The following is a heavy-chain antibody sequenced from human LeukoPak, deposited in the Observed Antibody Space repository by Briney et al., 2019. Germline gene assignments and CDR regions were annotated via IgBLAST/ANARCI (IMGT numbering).Heavy chain of an antibody. CDR3: ARASAYYYMDV. CDR2: ISSSSSYI. J-gene: IGHJ6*03. CDR1: GFTFSSYS. V-gene: IGHV3-21*05. Sequence: GGSLRLSCAASGFTFSSYSMNWIRQAPGKGLEWVSYISSSSSYIYYADSVKGRFTISRDNAKNSLYLQMNSLRSDDTAVYYCARASAYYYMDVWGKGTTVTISS.